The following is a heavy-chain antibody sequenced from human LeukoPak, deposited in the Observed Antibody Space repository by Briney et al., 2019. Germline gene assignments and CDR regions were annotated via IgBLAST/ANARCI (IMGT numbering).Heavy chain of an antibody. CDR3: AKETPYGSGSYFDY. CDR1: GFTFSSYG. V-gene: IGHV3-30*18. D-gene: IGHD3-10*01. Sequence: GRSLRLSCAASGFTFSSYGMHWVRQAPGKGLEWVAVISYDGSNKYYADSVKGRFTISRDNSKNTLYLQMNSLRAEDTAVYYCAKETPYGSGSYFDYWGQGTLVTVSS. J-gene: IGHJ4*02. CDR2: ISYDGSNK.